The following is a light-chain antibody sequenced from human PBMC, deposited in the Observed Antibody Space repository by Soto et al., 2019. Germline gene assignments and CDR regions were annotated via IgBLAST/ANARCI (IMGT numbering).Light chain of an antibody. CDR1: LSVSSY. CDR3: QQSYSTRT. V-gene: IGKV3-11*01. J-gene: IGKJ1*01. Sequence: EIVLTQSPATLSLSPGERATLSCRASLSVSSYLAWYQQKPGQAPRLLIYDASNRATGIPSRFSGSGSGTDFTLTISSLQPEDFATYYCQQSYSTRTFGQGTKVDIK. CDR2: DAS.